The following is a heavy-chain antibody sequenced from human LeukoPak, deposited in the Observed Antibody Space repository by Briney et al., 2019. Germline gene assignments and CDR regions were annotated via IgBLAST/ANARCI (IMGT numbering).Heavy chain of an antibody. CDR3: ARDRTGYNYYYYMDV. V-gene: IGHV4-59*01. CDR1: GGSISSYY. CDR2: IYYSGST. J-gene: IGHJ6*03. D-gene: IGHD6-13*01. Sequence: SETLSLTXTVSGGSISSYYWSWIRQPPGKGLEWIGYIYYSGSTNYNPSLKSRVTISVDTSKNQFSLKLSSVTAADTAVYYCARDRTGYNYYYYMDVWGKGTTVTVSS.